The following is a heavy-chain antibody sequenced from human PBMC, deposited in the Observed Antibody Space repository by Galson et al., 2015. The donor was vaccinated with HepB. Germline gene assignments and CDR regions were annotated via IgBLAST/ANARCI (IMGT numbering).Heavy chain of an antibody. V-gene: IGHV1-3*01. CDR1: GYTFTSYA. D-gene: IGHD3-10*01. CDR3: ACSGFGELFWFDP. J-gene: IGHJ5*02. CDR2: INAGNGNT. Sequence: SVKVSCKASGYTFTSYAMHWVRQAPGQRLEWMGWINAGNGNTKYSQKFQGRVTITRDTSASTAYMELSSLRSEDTAVYYCACSGFGELFWFDPWGQGTLVTVSS.